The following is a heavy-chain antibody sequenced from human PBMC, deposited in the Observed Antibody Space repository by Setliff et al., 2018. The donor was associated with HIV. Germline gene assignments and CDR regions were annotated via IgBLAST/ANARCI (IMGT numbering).Heavy chain of an antibody. J-gene: IGHJ4*02. D-gene: IGHD3-10*01. V-gene: IGHV4-34*01. CDR1: GGSFSGYY. CDR3: ACRRGLGSGSFRYRAYYFDQ. CDR2: INHSGST. Sequence: PSETLSLTCAVYGGSFSGYYWSWIRQPPGKGLEWIGEINHSGSTNYNPSLKSRVTILVDTSKNQFSLNLNSVTAADTAMYYCACRRGLGSGSFRYRAYYFDQWGQGTLVTVSS.